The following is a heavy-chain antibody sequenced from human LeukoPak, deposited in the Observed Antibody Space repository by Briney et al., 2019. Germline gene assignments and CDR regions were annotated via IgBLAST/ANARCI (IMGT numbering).Heavy chain of an antibody. CDR2: IIPIFGTA. Sequence: ASVKVSCKASGGTFSSYAISWVRQAPGQGLGWMGGIIPIFGTANYAQKFQGRVTITTDESTSTAYMELSSLRSEDTAVYYCASPGGYYDSSGYYDFDYWGQGTLVTVSS. J-gene: IGHJ4*02. D-gene: IGHD3-22*01. CDR1: GGTFSSYA. V-gene: IGHV1-69*05. CDR3: ASPGGYYDSSGYYDFDY.